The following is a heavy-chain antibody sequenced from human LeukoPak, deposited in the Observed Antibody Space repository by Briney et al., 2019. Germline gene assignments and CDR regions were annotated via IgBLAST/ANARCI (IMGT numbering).Heavy chain of an antibody. V-gene: IGHV3-21*01. D-gene: IGHD3-10*01. CDR3: ARDNTMVRGVIIHPYYYGMDV. CDR1: GFTFSSYS. Sequence: GGSLRLSCAASGFTFSSYSMNWVRQAPGKGLEWVSSISSSSSYIYYAGSVKGRFTISRDNAKNSLYLQMNSLRAEDTAVYYCARDNTMVRGVIIHPYYYGMDVWGKGTTVTVSS. J-gene: IGHJ6*04. CDR2: ISSSSSYI.